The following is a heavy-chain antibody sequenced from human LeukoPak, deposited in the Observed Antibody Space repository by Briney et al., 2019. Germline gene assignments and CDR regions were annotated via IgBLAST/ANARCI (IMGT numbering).Heavy chain of an antibody. Sequence: GGSLRLSCAASGFTFSTYTIHWVRQAPGKGLEWVAVIWYDGSNKYYADSVKGRFTISRDNSKNTLYLQMNSLRAEDTAVYYCARDFNSGEADYWGQGTLVTVSS. CDR1: GFTFSTYT. D-gene: IGHD7-27*01. CDR3: ARDFNSGEADY. CDR2: IWYDGSNK. V-gene: IGHV3-33*08. J-gene: IGHJ4*02.